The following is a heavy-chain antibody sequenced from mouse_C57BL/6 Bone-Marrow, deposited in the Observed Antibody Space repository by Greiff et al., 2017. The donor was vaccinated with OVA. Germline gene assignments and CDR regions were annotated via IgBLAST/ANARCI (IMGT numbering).Heavy chain of an antibody. V-gene: IGHV5-17*01. Sequence: DVKLVESGGGLVKPGGSLKLSCAASGFTFSDYGMHWVRQAPEKGLEWVAYISSGRSTIYYADTVKGRFTISRDNAKNTLFLQMTSLRSEDTAMYYCASTGTGFDYWGQGTTLTVSS. J-gene: IGHJ2*01. CDR3: ASTGTGFDY. CDR2: ISSGRSTI. CDR1: GFTFSDYG. D-gene: IGHD4-1*02.